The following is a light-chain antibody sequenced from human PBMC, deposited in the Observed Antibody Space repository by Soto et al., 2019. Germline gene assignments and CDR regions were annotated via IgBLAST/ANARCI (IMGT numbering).Light chain of an antibody. Sequence: DIVMTQSPLSLPVTPGEPASISCSSSQSLLQSNGYNYLDWYLQKPGQSPQLLIYFGSYRASGVPDRFSGSGSGTDFTLKIRRVEDEDVRVYYCMQCQQSPPTFGQGTKVEI. CDR1: QSLLQSNGYNY. V-gene: IGKV2-28*01. CDR2: FGS. CDR3: MQCQQSPPT. J-gene: IGKJ1*01.